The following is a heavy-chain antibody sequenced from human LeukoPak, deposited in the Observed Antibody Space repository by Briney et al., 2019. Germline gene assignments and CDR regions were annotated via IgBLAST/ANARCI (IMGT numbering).Heavy chain of an antibody. CDR1: GGSISSYY. CDR2: IYYSGST. CDR3: AREATNFDY. Sequence: SDTLSLTCTVSGGSISSYYWSWIRQPPGKGLEWIGYIYYSGSTNYNPSLKSRVTISVDTSKNQFSLKLSSVTAADTAVYYCAREATNFDYWGQGTLVTVSS. V-gene: IGHV4-59*01. J-gene: IGHJ4*02.